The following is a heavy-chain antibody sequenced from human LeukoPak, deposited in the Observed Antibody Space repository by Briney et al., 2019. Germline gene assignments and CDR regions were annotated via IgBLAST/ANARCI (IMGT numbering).Heavy chain of an antibody. D-gene: IGHD5-12*01. V-gene: IGHV1-69*06. CDR3: ARGLQGYSGYDEGSGVLFPFDP. CDR1: GGTFSSYA. CDR2: IIPIFGTA. Sequence: GASVKVSCKASGGTFSSYAISWVRQAPGQGLEWMGGIIPIFGTANYAQKFQGRVTITADKSTSTAYMELSSLRSEDTAVYYCARGLQGYSGYDEGSGVLFPFDPWGQGTLVTVSS. J-gene: IGHJ5*02.